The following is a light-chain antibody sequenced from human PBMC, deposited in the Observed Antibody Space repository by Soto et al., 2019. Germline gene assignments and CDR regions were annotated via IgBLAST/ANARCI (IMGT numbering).Light chain of an antibody. V-gene: IGLV2-8*01. CDR3: SSYAGDNNLVV. CDR2: EVS. CDR1: SSDLGGHNF. J-gene: IGLJ2*01. Sequence: QSALTQPPSASGSPGQSVTVSCTGTSSDLGGHNFVSWYQQHPGKVPKVMIYEVSKRPSGVPDRFSGSKSGNTASLTVSGLQAEDEADYYCSSYAGDNNLVVFGGGTKLTVL.